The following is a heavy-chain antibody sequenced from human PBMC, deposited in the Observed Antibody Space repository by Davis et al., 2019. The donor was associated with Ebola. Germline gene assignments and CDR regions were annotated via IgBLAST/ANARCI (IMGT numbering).Heavy chain of an antibody. CDR2: ISSSGSTI. J-gene: IGHJ4*02. Sequence: GESLKISCAASGFTFSDYYMSWIRQAPGKGLEWVSYISSSGSTIYYADSVKGRFTISRDNAKNSLYLQMNSLRAEDTAVYYCARDKGKRVLDYWGQGTLVTVSS. V-gene: IGHV3-11*01. CDR1: GFTFSDYY. D-gene: IGHD3-10*01. CDR3: ARDKGKRVLDY.